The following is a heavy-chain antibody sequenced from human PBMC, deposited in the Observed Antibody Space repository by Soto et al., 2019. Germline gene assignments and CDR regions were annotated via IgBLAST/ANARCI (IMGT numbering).Heavy chain of an antibody. CDR1: GFTFSSYA. CDR3: AKGFADSGYYYMDV. Sequence: GGSLRLSCAASGFTFSSYAMSWVRQAPGKGLEWVSAISGSGGSTYYADSVKGRFTISRDNSKNTLYLQMNSLRAEDTAVYYCAKGFADSGYYYMDVWGKGTTVTVSS. CDR2: ISGSGGST. J-gene: IGHJ6*03. D-gene: IGHD3-10*01. V-gene: IGHV3-23*01.